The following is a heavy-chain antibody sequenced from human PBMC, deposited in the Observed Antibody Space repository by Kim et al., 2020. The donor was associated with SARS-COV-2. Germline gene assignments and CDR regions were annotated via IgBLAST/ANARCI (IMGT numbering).Heavy chain of an antibody. D-gene: IGHD1-26*01. Sequence: GGSLRLSCAASGFTVSSNYMSWVRQAPGKGLEWVSVIYSGGSTYYADSVKGRFTISRDNSKNTLYLQMNSLRAEDTAVYYCARDGPGYRGSYFDYWGQGTLVTVSS. CDR3: ARDGPGYRGSYFDY. CDR1: GFTVSSNY. CDR2: IYSGGST. J-gene: IGHJ4*02. V-gene: IGHV3-53*01.